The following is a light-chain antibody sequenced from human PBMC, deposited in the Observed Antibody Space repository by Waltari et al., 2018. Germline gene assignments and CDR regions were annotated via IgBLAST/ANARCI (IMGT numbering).Light chain of an antibody. CDR1: QSVSSY. CDR2: DAS. CDR3: QQRRKT. Sequence: EIVLTQSPATLSLSPGERATLSCRASQSVSSYLAWYQHKPGQAPRLLIYDASNRATGIPARFSGSGSGTDFTLTISSLEPEDFAVYYCQQRRKTFGGGTKVEIK. J-gene: IGKJ4*01. V-gene: IGKV3-11*01.